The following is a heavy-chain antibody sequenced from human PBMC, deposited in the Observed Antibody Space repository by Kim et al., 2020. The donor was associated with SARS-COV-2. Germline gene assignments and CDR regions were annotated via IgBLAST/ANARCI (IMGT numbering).Heavy chain of an antibody. CDR3: ARGEWTLSYNYGIDV. D-gene: IGHD2-8*01. CDR1: GFTFSNYA. Sequence: GGSLRLSCAASGFTFSNYAMHWVRQAPGKGLEWVAVIWYDGSNKYYADSVKGRFTISRDNSKNTLYLQMNSLRVEDTAVYYCARGEWTLSYNYGIDVWGQGTTVTVSS. J-gene: IGHJ6*02. CDR2: IWYDGSNK. V-gene: IGHV3-33*01.